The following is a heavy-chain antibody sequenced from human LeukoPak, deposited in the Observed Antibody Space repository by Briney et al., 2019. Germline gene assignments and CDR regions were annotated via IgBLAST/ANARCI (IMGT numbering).Heavy chain of an antibody. J-gene: IGHJ5*02. CDR1: GFTFSSYA. D-gene: IGHD6-6*01. V-gene: IGHV3-23*01. CDR2: ISGSGGST. Sequence: AGGSLRLSCAASGFTFSSYAMSWVRQAPGKGLEWVSAISGSGGSTYYADSVKGRFTISRDNSKNTLYLQMNSLRADDTAVYYCGRSYSSSHPDWFDPWGQGTLVTVSS. CDR3: GRSYSSSHPDWFDP.